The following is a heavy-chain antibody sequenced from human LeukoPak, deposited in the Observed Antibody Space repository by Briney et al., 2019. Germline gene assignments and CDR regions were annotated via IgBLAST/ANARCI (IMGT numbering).Heavy chain of an antibody. CDR1: GGSISSYY. V-gene: IGHV4-59*12. J-gene: IGHJ4*02. D-gene: IGHD5-12*01. CDR3: ARVVGVDIVATTLADY. Sequence: SESLSLTCTVSGGSISSYYWSWIRQPPGKGLEWIGYIYHSGSTYYNPSLKSRVTISVDRSKNQFSLKLSSVTAADTAVYYCARVVGVDIVATTLADYWGQGTLVTVSS. CDR2: IYHSGST.